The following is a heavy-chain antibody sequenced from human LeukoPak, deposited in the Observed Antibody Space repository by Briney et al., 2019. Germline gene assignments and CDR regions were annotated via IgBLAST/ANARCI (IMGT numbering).Heavy chain of an antibody. D-gene: IGHD1-26*01. CDR2: INLNSGGT. CDR1: GYTFTFCD. J-gene: IGHJ3*01. Sequence: ASVKLSCKGAGYTFTFCDMHWGWQGPGQGQGWVGGINLNSGGTNYAQKFQGRVTMNRDTSISTAYMELSRLRSDDTAVYYCARGRRSGSYYRGAFDLWGPGTMVTVSP. V-gene: IGHV1-2*02. CDR3: ARGRRSGSYYRGAFDL.